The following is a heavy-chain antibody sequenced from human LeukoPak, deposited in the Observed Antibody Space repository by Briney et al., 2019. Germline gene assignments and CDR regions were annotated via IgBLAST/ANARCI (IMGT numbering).Heavy chain of an antibody. CDR2: IYYSGST. D-gene: IGHD2-8*01. J-gene: IGHJ3*02. V-gene: IGHV4-59*01. CDR1: GGSISSYY. CDR3: ARLYPGQGAFDI. Sequence: SETLSLTCTVSGGSISSYYWSWIRQPPGKGLEWIGYIYYSGSTNYNPSLKSRVTISVDTSKNQFSLKLSSVTAADTAVYYCARLYPGQGAFDIWGQGTMVTVSS.